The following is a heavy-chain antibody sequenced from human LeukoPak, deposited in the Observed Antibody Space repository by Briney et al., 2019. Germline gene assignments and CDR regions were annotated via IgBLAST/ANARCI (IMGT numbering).Heavy chain of an antibody. CDR2: IIPILGIA. D-gene: IGHD5-18*01. CDR1: GGTFSSYA. Sequence: SVKVSCKASGGTFSSYAISWVRQAPGQGLEWMGRIIPILGIANYAQKFQGRVTITAGKSTSTAYMELSSLRSEDTAVYYCARDGYSSSVDYWGREPWSPSPQ. V-gene: IGHV1-69*04. CDR3: ARDGYSSSVDY. J-gene: IGHJ4*02.